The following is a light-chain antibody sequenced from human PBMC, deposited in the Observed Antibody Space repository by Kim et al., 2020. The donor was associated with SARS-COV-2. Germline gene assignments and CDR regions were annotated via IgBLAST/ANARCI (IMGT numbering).Light chain of an antibody. CDR1: QSVLYSSNNKNY. J-gene: IGKJ2*03. V-gene: IGKV4-1*01. Sequence: DIVMTQSPDSLAVSLGERATINCKSSQSVLYSSNNKNYLAWYQQKPGQPPKLLIYWASTRESGVPDRFSGSGSGTDFTLTISSLQAEDLAVYYCQQYYSTPHSFGQGTKLEI. CDR3: QQYYSTPHS. CDR2: WAS.